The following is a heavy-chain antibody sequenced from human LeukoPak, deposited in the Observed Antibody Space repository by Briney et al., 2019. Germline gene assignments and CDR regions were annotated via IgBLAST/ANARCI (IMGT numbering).Heavy chain of an antibody. D-gene: IGHD6-19*01. CDR1: GXTFSNYA. Sequence: GGSLRLSCAASGXTFSNYAVHWVRQAPGKGLEWVAVISDDGSNKYYGDSVKGRFTISRDNSKNTVYLQMNSLRAEDTAVYYCAKDRYSSGWYSDFDYWGQGTLVTVSS. V-gene: IGHV3-30*18. J-gene: IGHJ4*02. CDR3: AKDRYSSGWYSDFDY. CDR2: ISDDGSNK.